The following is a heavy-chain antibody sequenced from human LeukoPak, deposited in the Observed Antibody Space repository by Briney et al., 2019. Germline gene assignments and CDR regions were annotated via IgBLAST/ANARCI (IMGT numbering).Heavy chain of an antibody. CDR1: GFTFSSYA. D-gene: IGHD5-24*01. CDR3: ASTRDGYNPYYCGMDA. Sequence: GGSLRLSCAASGFTFSSYAMSWVRQAPGKGLEGVSAISGSGGSTYYADSVKGRFTISRDNSKNTLYLQMNSLRAEDTAVYYCASTRDGYNPYYCGMDAWGQGTTVTVSS. V-gene: IGHV3-23*01. CDR2: ISGSGGST. J-gene: IGHJ6*02.